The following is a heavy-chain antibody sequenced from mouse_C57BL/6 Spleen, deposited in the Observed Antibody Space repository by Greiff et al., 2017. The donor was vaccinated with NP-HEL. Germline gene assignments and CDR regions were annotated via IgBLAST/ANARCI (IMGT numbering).Heavy chain of an antibody. CDR1: GFSLTSYG. J-gene: IGHJ4*01. D-gene: IGHD1-2*01. CDR2: IWRGGST. CDR3: AKSHYYDYYAMDY. V-gene: IGHV2-5*01. Sequence: VMLVESGPGLVQPSQSLSITCTVSGFSLTSYGVHWVRQSPGKGLEWLGVIWRGGSTDYNAAFMSRLSITKDNSKSQVFFKMNSLQADDTAIYYCAKSHYYDYYAMDYWGQGTSVTVSS.